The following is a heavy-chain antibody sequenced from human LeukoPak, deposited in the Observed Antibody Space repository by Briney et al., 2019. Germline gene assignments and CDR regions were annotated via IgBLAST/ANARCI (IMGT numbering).Heavy chain of an antibody. V-gene: IGHV1-3*01. J-gene: IGHJ6*02. D-gene: IGHD5-18*01. CDR2: INAGNGNT. Sequence: ASVKVSCKASGYTFTSYAMHWVRQAPGQRLEWMGWINAGNGNTKYSQKFQGRVTITRDTSASTAYMELSSLRSEDTAVYYCAREDGRGYSYGLDGMDVWGQGTTATVSS. CDR3: AREDGRGYSYGLDGMDV. CDR1: GYTFTSYA.